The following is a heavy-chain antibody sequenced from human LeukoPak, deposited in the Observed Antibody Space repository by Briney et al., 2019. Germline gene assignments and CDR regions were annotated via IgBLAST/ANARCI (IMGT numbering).Heavy chain of an antibody. Sequence: GGSLRLSCAASGFTFSSYGMSWVRQAPGKGLEWVSAISGSGGSTYYADSVKGRFTISRDNSKNTLYLQMNGLRAEDTAVYYCAKGYYGSGSYGWFDYWGQGTLVTVSS. CDR1: GFTFSSYG. CDR2: ISGSGGST. D-gene: IGHD3-10*01. J-gene: IGHJ4*02. V-gene: IGHV3-23*01. CDR3: AKGYYGSGSYGWFDY.